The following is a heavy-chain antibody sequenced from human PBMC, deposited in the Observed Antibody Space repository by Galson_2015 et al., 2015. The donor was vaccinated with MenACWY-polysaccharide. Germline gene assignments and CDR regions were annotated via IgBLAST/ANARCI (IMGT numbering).Heavy chain of an antibody. CDR2: INSDGSST. Sequence: SLRLSCAASGFTFSSYWMHWVRQAPGKGLVWVSRINSDGSSTGYADSVKGRLTISRDNAKNTLYLQMNSLRADDTAVYYCARNVRPYTSGATPGDWRQGTLVTVSS. J-gene: IGHJ4*02. CDR3: ARNVRPYTSGATPGD. V-gene: IGHV3-74*01. CDR1: GFTFSSYW. D-gene: IGHD2-8*01.